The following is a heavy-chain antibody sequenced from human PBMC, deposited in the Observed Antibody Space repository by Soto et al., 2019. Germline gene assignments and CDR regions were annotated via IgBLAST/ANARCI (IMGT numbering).Heavy chain of an antibody. Sequence: XLTXTVSXXXXXSXXYYWSWXRQPPGKGLEWIGYIYYSGSTNYNPSLKSRVTISVDTSKNQFSLKLSSVTAADTAVYYCARGHYYDRDRFDYWGQGTLVTVSS. CDR2: IYYSGST. D-gene: IGHD3-22*01. CDR3: ARGHYYDRDRFDY. J-gene: IGHJ4*02. V-gene: IGHV4-61*01. CDR1: XXXXXSXXYY.